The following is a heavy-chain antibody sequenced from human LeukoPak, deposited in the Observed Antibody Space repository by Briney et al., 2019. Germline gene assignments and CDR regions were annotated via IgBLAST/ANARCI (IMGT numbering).Heavy chain of an antibody. CDR2: INPNSGGT. J-gene: IGHJ5*02. Sequence: EASVKVSCKASGYTFTGYYMHWVRQAPGQGLEWMGWINPNSGGTNYAQKFQGRATMTRDTSISTAYMELSRLRSDDTAVYYCARDIVMVTYWFDPWGQGTLVTVSS. V-gene: IGHV1-2*02. D-gene: IGHD5-18*01. CDR3: ARDIVMVTYWFDP. CDR1: GYTFTGYY.